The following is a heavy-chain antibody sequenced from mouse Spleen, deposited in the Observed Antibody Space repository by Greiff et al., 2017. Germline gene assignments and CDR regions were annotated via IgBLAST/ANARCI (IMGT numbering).Heavy chain of an antibody. CDR3: AAYSVIYGY. J-gene: IGHJ2*01. CDR2: IPYSGST. CDR1: GYSITSGYS. V-gene: IGHV3-1*02. Sequence: EVKLLEPGPDLVKPSHSLSLTCTVSGYSITSGYSWHLKRQFPGNQLEWMGYIPYSGSTNYNPSLNSRISITRDTSKNQFFLQLYSVTTVYTATYSCAAYSVIYGYWGQSTTLTRSS. D-gene: IGHD2-10*01.